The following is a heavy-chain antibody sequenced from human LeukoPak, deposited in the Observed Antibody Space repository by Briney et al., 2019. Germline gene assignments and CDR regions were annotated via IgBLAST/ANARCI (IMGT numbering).Heavy chain of an antibody. CDR1: GGSITSNSYS. D-gene: IGHD5-18*01. J-gene: IGHJ4*02. Sequence: PSETLSLTRTVSGGSITSNSYSWGWIRQPPGKGLQWIVTLSHAGTNYYNPSLKSRVTMPVDRSKNQFSLKLTSVTATDTAVYYCARLRGGVQLWGDWGQGTLVTVSS. V-gene: IGHV4-39*01. CDR2: LSHAGTN. CDR3: ARLRGGVQLWGD.